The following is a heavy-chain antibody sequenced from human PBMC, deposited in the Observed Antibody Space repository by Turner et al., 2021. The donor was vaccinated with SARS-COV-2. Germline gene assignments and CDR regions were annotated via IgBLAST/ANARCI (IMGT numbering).Heavy chain of an antibody. CDR1: GFSLSTSGVG. J-gene: IGHJ4*02. CDR3: AHHIIPMVVGD. Sequence: QNTLKESGPTLVKPTQTLALTCSFSGFSLSTSGVGVGWFRQPPGRALEWLALIYWDDDKRYSPSLKSRLTITKDTSKNQVVLTMTNMDPVDTATYYCAHHIIPMVVGDWGQGTLVTVSS. D-gene: IGHD3-22*01. CDR2: IYWDDDK. V-gene: IGHV2-5*02.